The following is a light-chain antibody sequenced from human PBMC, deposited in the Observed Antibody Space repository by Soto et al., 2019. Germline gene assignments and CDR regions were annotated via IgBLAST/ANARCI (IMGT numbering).Light chain of an antibody. Sequence: EIVLTQSPGTLSLSPGDRAILSCRASQSVNGNSLAWYQHKPGQAPRLLIYGASNRAAGIPDRFSGSGSATYFTLTISRLAPEDFAVYYCQQYGSSPLTFGGGTKVEIK. CDR3: QQYGSSPLT. V-gene: IGKV3-20*01. CDR2: GAS. CDR1: QSVNGNS. J-gene: IGKJ4*01.